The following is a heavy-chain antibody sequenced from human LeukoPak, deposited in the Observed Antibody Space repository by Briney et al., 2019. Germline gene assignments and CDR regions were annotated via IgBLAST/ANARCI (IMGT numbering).Heavy chain of an antibody. CDR3: AKGRYHGSGSYSNSHDY. Sequence: PGGSLRLSCAASGFTFSNYVMSWVRQAPGKGLEWVSLISGSGDSTYYADSVKGRFTISRDNSKNTLYLQMNSLRAEDTAVYSCAKGRYHGSGSYSNSHDYWGQGTLVTVSS. J-gene: IGHJ4*02. CDR1: GFTFSNYV. D-gene: IGHD3-10*01. V-gene: IGHV3-23*01. CDR2: ISGSGDST.